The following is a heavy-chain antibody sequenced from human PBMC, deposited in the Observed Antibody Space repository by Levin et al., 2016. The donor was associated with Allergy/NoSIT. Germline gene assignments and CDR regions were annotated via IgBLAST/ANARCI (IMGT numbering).Heavy chain of an antibody. Sequence: VRQMPGKGLEWMGIIYPGDSDTRYSPSFQGQVTISADKSISTAYLQWSSLKASDTAMYYCARRGYRSSSWYVPGWFDPWGQGTLVTVSS. V-gene: IGHV5-51*01. CDR3: ARRGYRSSSWYVPGWFDP. D-gene: IGHD6-13*01. J-gene: IGHJ5*02. CDR2: IYPGDSDT.